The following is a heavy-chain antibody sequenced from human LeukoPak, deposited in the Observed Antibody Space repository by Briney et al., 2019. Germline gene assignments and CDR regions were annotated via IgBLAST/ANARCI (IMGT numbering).Heavy chain of an antibody. J-gene: IGHJ4*02. CDR1: GFTFSSYW. D-gene: IGHD1-26*01. Sequence: GGSLRLSCAASGFTFSSYWMSWVRLAPGKGLEWVANIKQDGSEKYYVDSVKGRFTISRDNAKNSLYLQMNSLRAEDTAVYYCAREGPGIVGATIWLWGQGTLVTVSS. CDR2: IKQDGSEK. V-gene: IGHV3-7*01. CDR3: AREGPGIVGATIWL.